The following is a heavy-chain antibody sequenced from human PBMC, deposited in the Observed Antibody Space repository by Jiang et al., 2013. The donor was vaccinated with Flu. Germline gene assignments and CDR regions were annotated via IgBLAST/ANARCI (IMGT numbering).Heavy chain of an antibody. J-gene: IGHJ4*02. CDR1: GFTFSYYR. Sequence: VQLLESGGGVVQPGGSLRLSCAASGFTFSYYRMHWVRQSPGKGLEWVASLWHDGSNKFYADSVRGRFSISRDNSRNTLYLQMNSLRPEDTAVYFCATLRGSSYDTYLADYWSQGTLVTVSS. V-gene: IGHV3-30*02. D-gene: IGHD5-12*01. CDR3: ATLRGSSYDTYLADY. CDR2: LWHDGSNK.